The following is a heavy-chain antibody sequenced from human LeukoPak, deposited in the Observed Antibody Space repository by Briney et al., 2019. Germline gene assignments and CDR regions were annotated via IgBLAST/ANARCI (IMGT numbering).Heavy chain of an antibody. D-gene: IGHD6-19*01. V-gene: IGHV4-34*01. Sequence: SETLSLTCAVYGGSFSGYYWSWLRQPPGKGLEWLGEINHSGSTNYNPSLKSRVTISVDTSKNQFSLKLSSVTAADTAVYYCARTQWLAPNHYFDYWGQGTLVTVSS. J-gene: IGHJ4*02. CDR2: INHSGST. CDR1: GGSFSGYY. CDR3: ARTQWLAPNHYFDY.